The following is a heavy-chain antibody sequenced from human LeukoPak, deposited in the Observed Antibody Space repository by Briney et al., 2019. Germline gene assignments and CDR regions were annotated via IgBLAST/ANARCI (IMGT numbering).Heavy chain of an antibody. J-gene: IGHJ6*03. CDR1: GGSFSGYY. V-gene: IGHV4-34*01. CDR3: ARGEYSSSWYSVYYYYMDV. CDR2: INHSGST. Sequence: SETLSLTCAVYGGSFSGYYWSWIRQPPGKGLEWIGEINHSGSTNYNPSLKSRVTISVDTSKNQFSLKLSSVTAADTAVYYCARGEYSSSWYSVYYYYMDVWGKGTTVTVSS. D-gene: IGHD6-13*01.